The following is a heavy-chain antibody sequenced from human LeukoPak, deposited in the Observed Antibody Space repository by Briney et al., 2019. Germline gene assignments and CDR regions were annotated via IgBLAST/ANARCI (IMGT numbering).Heavy chain of an antibody. CDR2: IYGSGGTT. CDR1: GFTFSSYG. J-gene: IGHJ4*02. CDR3: AKRTNNNWVFDY. V-gene: IGHV3-23*01. Sequence: GGSLRLSCEASGFTFSSYGMSWVRQAPGKGLEWVSTIYGSGGTTYYADSVKGRFTISRDNSKSILYLQMDSLRAEDTAIYYCAKRTNNNWVFDYWGQGTLVTVSS. D-gene: IGHD1-1*01.